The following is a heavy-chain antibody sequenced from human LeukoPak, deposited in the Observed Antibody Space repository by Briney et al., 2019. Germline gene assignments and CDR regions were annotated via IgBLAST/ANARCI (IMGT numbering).Heavy chain of an antibody. J-gene: IGHJ4*02. CDR3: ARDQEAFDY. CDR2: IYPRDGST. Sequence: ASVKVSCKAPGYTFTSNYIHWVRQAPGQGLEWMGMIYPRDGSTSYAQKFQGRVTVTRDTSTSTVHMELSGLRSEDTAVYYCARDQEAFDYWGQGTLVTVSS. V-gene: IGHV1-46*01. CDR1: GYTFTSNY.